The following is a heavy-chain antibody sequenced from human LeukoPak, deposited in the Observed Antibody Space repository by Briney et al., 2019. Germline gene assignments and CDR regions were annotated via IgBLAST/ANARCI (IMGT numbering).Heavy chain of an antibody. CDR2: ISGSGGDT. J-gene: IGHJ4*02. CDR1: GFSFRNYA. CDR3: AKTTAGNSSGRYPGWPVDY. D-gene: IGHD6-19*01. Sequence: GGSLRLSCAASGFSFRNYAIYWVRQAPGKGLEWVSGISGSGGDTYFADSVKGRFTISRDHSKNTVFLQMDSLRAEDTAVYYCAKTTAGNSSGRYPGWPVDYWGQGTLVTVSS. V-gene: IGHV3-23*01.